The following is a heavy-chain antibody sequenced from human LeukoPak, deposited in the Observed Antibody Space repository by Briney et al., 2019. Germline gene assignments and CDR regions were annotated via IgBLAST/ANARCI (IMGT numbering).Heavy chain of an antibody. CDR3: ARARPRGTALDY. D-gene: IGHD6-13*01. Sequence: GASVKVSCKASGYTFTGYYMHWVRQAPEQGLKWMGWINPNSGGTNYAQRFQGRVTMTRDTSISTAYMELSRLRSDDTAVYYCARARPRGTALDYWGQGTLVTVSS. V-gene: IGHV1-2*02. J-gene: IGHJ4*02. CDR2: INPNSGGT. CDR1: GYTFTGYY.